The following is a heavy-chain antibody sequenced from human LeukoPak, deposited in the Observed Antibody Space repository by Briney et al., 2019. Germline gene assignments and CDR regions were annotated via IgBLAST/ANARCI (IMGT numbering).Heavy chain of an antibody. V-gene: IGHV4-39*07. CDR3: ASNLSGSYSPFDY. D-gene: IGHD1-26*01. CDR2: IYYSGST. J-gene: IGHJ4*02. Sequence: SETLSLTCTVSGGSISSSSYYWGWIRQPPGKGLEWIGSIYYSGSTYYNPSLKSRVTISVDTSKNQFSLKLSSVTAADTAVYYCASNLSGSYSPFDYWGQGTLVTVSS. CDR1: GGSISSSSYY.